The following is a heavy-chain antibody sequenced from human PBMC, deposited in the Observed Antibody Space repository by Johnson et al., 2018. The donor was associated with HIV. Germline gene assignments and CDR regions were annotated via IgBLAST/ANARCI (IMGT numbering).Heavy chain of an antibody. V-gene: IGHV3-53*01. CDR2: IYSSGST. D-gene: IGHD1-7*01. J-gene: IGHJ3*02. CDR3: ARDTVRGELELPDGFDI. Sequence: VQLVESGGGLIQPGGSLRLSCAASGFIVSNNYMSWVRQAPGKGLDWVSVIYSSGSTYYTDSVKGRFTTSRDNSKNTGYLQMNSLRAEDTAVYYCARDTVRGELELPDGFDIWGQGTMVTVSS. CDR1: GFIVSNNY.